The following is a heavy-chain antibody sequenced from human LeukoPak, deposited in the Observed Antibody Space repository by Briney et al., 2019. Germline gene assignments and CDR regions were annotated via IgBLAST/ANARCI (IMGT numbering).Heavy chain of an antibody. CDR1: GFTFSSYT. V-gene: IGHV3-30-3*01. D-gene: IGHD2-15*01. Sequence: GGSLRLSCTASGFTFSSYTMHWVRQAPGKGLDWVAAISYDGTNKYYADSVKGRFTSSRDNSKNTLYLQMNSLRAEDTAVYYCARGLRDIVVVVAAPHYYYYYGMDVWGQGTTVTVSS. CDR3: ARGLRDIVVVVAAPHYYYYYGMDV. CDR2: ISYDGTNK. J-gene: IGHJ6*02.